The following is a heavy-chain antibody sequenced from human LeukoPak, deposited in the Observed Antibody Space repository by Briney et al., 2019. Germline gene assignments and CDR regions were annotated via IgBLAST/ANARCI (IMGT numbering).Heavy chain of an antibody. CDR3: ASSGAY. V-gene: IGHV3-7*01. D-gene: IGHD3-10*01. CDR1: GFTVSSNY. Sequence: TGGSLRLSCAASGFTVSSNYMSWVRQAPGKGLEWVANIKQDGSEKYYVDSVKGRFTISRDNAKNSLYLQMNSLRAEDTAVYYCASSGAYWGQGTLVTVSS. CDR2: IKQDGSEK. J-gene: IGHJ4*02.